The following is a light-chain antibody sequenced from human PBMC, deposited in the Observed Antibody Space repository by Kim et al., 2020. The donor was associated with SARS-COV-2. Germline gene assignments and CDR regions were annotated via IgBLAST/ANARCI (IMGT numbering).Light chain of an antibody. CDR1: SGHSSYA. V-gene: IGLV4-69*01. CDR2: LNSDGSH. CDR3: QTWGTGIRV. Sequence: QPVLTQSPSASASLGASAKLTCTLSSGHSSYAIAWHQQPPEKGPRYLMKLNSDGSHTKGDGIPDRFSGSSSGAERYLTISSLQSEDEADYYCQTWGTGIRVFGGGTQLTVL. J-gene: IGLJ3*02.